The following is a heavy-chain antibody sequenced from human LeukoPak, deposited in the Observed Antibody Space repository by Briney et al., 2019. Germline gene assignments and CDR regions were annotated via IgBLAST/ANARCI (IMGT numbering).Heavy chain of an antibody. CDR3: AKLWPTYYYESSGYSPIDY. Sequence: GGSLRLSCAAYGFTFSSYAMRWVRQAPGKGLEWVSAISGSGGSTYYADSVKGRFTISRDKSKNTLYLQMNSLSAEDTAVYYCAKLWPTYYYESSGYSPIDYWGQGTLVTVSS. D-gene: IGHD3-22*01. J-gene: IGHJ4*02. CDR2: ISGSGGST. V-gene: IGHV3-23*01. CDR1: GFTFSSYA.